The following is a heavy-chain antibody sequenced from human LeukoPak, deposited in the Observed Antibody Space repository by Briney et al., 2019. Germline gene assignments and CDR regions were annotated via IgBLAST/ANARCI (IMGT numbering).Heavy chain of an antibody. CDR2: INHSGST. D-gene: IGHD1-14*01. J-gene: IGHJ3*02. CDR3: AAGEAFDI. CDR1: GGSSSGYY. Sequence: PSETLSLTCAVYGGSSSGYYWSWIRQPPGKGLERIGEINHSGSTNYNPSLKSRVTISVDTSKNQFSLKLSSVTAADTAVYYCAAGEAFDIWGQGTMVTVSS. V-gene: IGHV4-34*01.